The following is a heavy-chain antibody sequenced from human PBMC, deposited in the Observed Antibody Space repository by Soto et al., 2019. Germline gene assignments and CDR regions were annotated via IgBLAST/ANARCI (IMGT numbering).Heavy chain of an antibody. V-gene: IGHV3-64D*08. CDR1: GITFRNYA. CDR3: VKGNQLLRYYFDF. D-gene: IGHD2-15*01. Sequence: GRCLTLSCSVSGITFRNYAMHWVRQAPGRGLEYVSGITSDGDNTWHADSVKDRFTISRDNSDDILYLQMSSLRVEDTAKYYCVKGNQLLRYYFDFWGPGPLVTVSS. J-gene: IGHJ4*01. CDR2: ITSDGDNT.